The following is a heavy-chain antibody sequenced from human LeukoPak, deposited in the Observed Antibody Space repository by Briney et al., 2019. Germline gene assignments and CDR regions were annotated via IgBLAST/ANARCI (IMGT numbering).Heavy chain of an antibody. J-gene: IGHJ4*02. CDR1: GFTFSDYY. D-gene: IGHD3-22*01. CDR3: AKSPIGYYDSSGYYYDPMIFDY. Sequence: GGSLRLSCAASGFTFSDYYMSWIRQAPGKGLEWVSYISSSGSTTYYADSVKGRFTISRDNSKNTLYLQMNSLRAEDTAVYYCAKSPIGYYDSSGYYYDPMIFDYWGQGTLVTVSS. CDR2: ISSSGSTT. V-gene: IGHV3-11*01.